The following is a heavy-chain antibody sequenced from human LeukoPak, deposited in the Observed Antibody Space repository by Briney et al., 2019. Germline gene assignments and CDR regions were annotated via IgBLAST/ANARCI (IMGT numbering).Heavy chain of an antibody. Sequence: GGSLRLSCAASGFTFSSYSMNWVRQAPGKGLEWVAVISYDGSNKYYADSVKGRFTISRDNSKNTLYLQMNSLRAEDTAVYYCARDLGVPAAFDYWGQGTLVTVSS. D-gene: IGHD2-2*01. CDR1: GFTFSSYS. V-gene: IGHV3-30*03. CDR2: ISYDGSNK. J-gene: IGHJ4*02. CDR3: ARDLGVPAAFDY.